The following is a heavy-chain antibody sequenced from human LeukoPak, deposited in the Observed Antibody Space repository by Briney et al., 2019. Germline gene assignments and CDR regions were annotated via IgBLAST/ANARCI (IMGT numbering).Heavy chain of an antibody. CDR3: ATDHLKQWLRKEDYYYGMDV. Sequence: ASMKVSCKASGYTFTGYYMHWVRQAPGQGLEWMGWINPNSGGTNYAQKFQGRVTMTRDTSISTAYMELSRLRSDDTAVYYCATDHLKQWLRKEDYYYGMDVWGQGTTVTVSS. CDR1: GYTFTGYY. J-gene: IGHJ6*02. D-gene: IGHD6-19*01. V-gene: IGHV1-2*02. CDR2: INPNSGGT.